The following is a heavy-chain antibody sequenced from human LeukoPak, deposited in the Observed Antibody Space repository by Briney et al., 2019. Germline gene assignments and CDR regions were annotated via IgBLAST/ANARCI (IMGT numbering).Heavy chain of an antibody. V-gene: IGHV1-69*13. J-gene: IGHJ4*02. CDR3: ARATFDYCSGGSCYRGSDS. CDR1: GGTFSSYA. D-gene: IGHD2-15*01. CDR2: IIPIFGTA. Sequence: SVKVSCKASGGTFSSYAISWVRQAPGQGLEWMGGIIPIFGTANYAQKFQGRVTITADESTSTAYMELSSLRSEDTAVYYCARATFDYCSGGSCYRGSDSWGQGTLVTVSS.